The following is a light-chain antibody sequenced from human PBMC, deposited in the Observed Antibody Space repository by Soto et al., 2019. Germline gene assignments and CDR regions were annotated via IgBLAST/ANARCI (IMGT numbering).Light chain of an antibody. Sequence: EIVMTQSPATLSVSPGERATLSCRASQSVSSNLAWYQQKPGQAPRLLIYGASTRATGIPARFSGSGSGTDFTLTISRLEPEDFAVYYCQHYGSSPFTFGGGTKVDIK. CDR1: QSVSSN. V-gene: IGKV3-15*01. CDR3: QHYGSSPFT. J-gene: IGKJ4*01. CDR2: GAS.